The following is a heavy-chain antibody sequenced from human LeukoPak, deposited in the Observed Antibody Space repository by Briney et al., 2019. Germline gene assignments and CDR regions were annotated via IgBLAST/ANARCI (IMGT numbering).Heavy chain of an antibody. CDR3: ARTSIYYDSSGYRS. D-gene: IGHD3-22*01. CDR1: GGSFSGYY. CDR2: INHSGST. Sequence: SETLSLTCAVYGGSFSGYYWSWIRQPPGKGLEWIGEINHSGSTNYNPSLKSRVTISVGTSKNQFSLKLSSVTAADTAVYYCARTSIYYDSSGYRSWGQGTLVTVSS. J-gene: IGHJ5*02. V-gene: IGHV4-34*01.